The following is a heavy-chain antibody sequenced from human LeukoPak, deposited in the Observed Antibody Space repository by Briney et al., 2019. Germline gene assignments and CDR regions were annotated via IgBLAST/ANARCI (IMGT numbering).Heavy chain of an antibody. CDR3: ARQIIGYSSSWYEDAFDI. V-gene: IGHV1-69*01. CDR2: IIPIFGTA. J-gene: IGHJ3*02. Sequence: ASVKVSCKASGGTFSSYAISWVRQAPGQGLEWMGGIIPIFGTANYAQKFQGRVTITADESTSTAYMELSSLRSEDTAVYYYARQIIGYSSSWYEDAFDIWGQGTMVTVSS. D-gene: IGHD6-13*01. CDR1: GGTFSSYA.